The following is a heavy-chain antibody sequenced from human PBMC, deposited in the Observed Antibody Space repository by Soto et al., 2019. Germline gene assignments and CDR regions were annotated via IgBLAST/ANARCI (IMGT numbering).Heavy chain of an antibody. CDR2: IIPMLGMS. J-gene: IGHJ4*02. CDR1: GDTFNFYT. Sequence: QVQLVQSGAEVKKPGSSVRVSCTASGDTFNFYTISWVRQVPGQGPEWMGRIIPMLGMSNYAQKFQGRVTIMADKSTTPVYMNLSGLTSEDTAVYYCATNYGSGSTHFDYWGQGTLVTVSS. CDR3: ATNYGSGSTHFDY. D-gene: IGHD3-10*01. V-gene: IGHV1-69*02.